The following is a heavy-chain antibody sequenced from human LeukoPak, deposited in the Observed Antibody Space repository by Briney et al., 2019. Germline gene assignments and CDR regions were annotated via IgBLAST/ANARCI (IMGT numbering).Heavy chain of an antibody. CDR3: ASQSYGLFEY. J-gene: IGHJ4*02. CDR2: MKQDGGEK. V-gene: IGHV3-7*01. Sequence: GGSLRLSCAASGFAFGSFWMSWVRQAPGKGPEWVANMKQDGGEKYYVESVKGRFTISRDNAKNSLYLQMNSLRDEDTAVYYCASQSYGLFEYWGQGTLVTVSS. CDR1: GFAFGSFW. D-gene: IGHD3-10*01.